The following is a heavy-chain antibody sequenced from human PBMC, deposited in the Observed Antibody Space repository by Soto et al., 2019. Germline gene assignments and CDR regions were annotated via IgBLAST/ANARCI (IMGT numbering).Heavy chain of an antibody. CDR2: INHSGST. V-gene: IGHV4-34*01. D-gene: IGHD2-15*01. J-gene: IGHJ4*02. CDR3: ATDPHCSGGSCYSFDY. CDR1: GGSFSGYY. Sequence: SETLSLTCAVYGGSFSGYYWSWIRQPPGKGLEWIGEINHSGSTNYNPSLKSRVTISVDTSKNQFSLKLSSVTAADTAVYYCATDPHCSGGSCYSFDYWGQGTLVTVSS.